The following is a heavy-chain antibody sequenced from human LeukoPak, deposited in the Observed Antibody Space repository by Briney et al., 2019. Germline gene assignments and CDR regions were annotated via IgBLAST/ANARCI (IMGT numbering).Heavy chain of an antibody. Sequence: SETLSLTCTVSGASISSGGYYWSWIRQHPGKGLEWIGYIYYSGSTYYYNPSLKSRVTISVDTSKNQFSLELTSVTAADTAVYYCARALPTESARWFGPGGQGTLVTVSS. J-gene: IGHJ5*02. CDR1: GASISSGGYY. V-gene: IGHV4-31*03. D-gene: IGHD1-14*01. CDR3: ARALPTESARWFGP. CDR2: IYYSGSTY.